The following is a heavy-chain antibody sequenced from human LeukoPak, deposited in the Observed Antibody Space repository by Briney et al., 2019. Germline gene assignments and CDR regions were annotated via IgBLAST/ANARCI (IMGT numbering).Heavy chain of an antibody. Sequence: SETLSLTCAVCGGSFSGYYWSWIRQPPGKGLEWIGEINHSGSTNYNPSLKSRVTISVDTSKNQFSLKLSSVTAADTAVYYCARGYYDYSNWFDPWGQGTLVTVSS. V-gene: IGHV4-34*01. D-gene: IGHD4-11*01. CDR2: INHSGST. J-gene: IGHJ5*02. CDR1: GGSFSGYY. CDR3: ARGYYDYSNWFDP.